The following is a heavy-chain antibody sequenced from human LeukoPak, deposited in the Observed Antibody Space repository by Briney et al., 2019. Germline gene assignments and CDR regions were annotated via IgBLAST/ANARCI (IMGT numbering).Heavy chain of an antibody. V-gene: IGHV3-48*03. D-gene: IGHD6-19*01. J-gene: IGHJ4*02. CDR1: GFSFSSYE. CDR2: ISPSGGTK. CDR3: TKLAVASADS. Sequence: GGSLRLSCAASGFSFSSYEMNWVRQAPGKGLEWVSNISPSGGTKYYADSVKGRFTVSRDNAKNSLYLQMNSLRAGDTGVYYCTKLAVASADSWGQGTLVTVSS.